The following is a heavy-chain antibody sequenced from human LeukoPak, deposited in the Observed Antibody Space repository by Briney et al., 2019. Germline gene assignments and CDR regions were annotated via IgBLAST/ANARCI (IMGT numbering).Heavy chain of an antibody. CDR1: GDSVSSNSVT. J-gene: IGHJ5*02. V-gene: IGHV6-1*01. D-gene: IGHD2-2*01. CDR3: ARRLTQYDCFDP. Sequence: SQTLSLTCAISGDSVSSNSVTWNWISQSPSRGLEWLGRTYYRSTWYNDDAVSVRGRITVNPDTSKNQFSLHLNSVTPEDTAVYYCARRLTQYDCFDPWGQGILVTVSS. CDR2: TYYRSTWYN.